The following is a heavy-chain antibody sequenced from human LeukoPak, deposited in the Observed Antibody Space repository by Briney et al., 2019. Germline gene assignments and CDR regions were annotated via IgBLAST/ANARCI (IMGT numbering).Heavy chain of an antibody. D-gene: IGHD6-19*01. CDR1: GFTFSSYA. CDR2: ISYDGSNK. J-gene: IGHJ4*02. Sequence: PGGSLRLSCAASGFTFSSYAMHWVRQAPGKGLEWVAVISYDGSNKYYADSVKGRFTISRDNSKSTLYLQMNSLRAEDTAVYYCARDAGPRQYSSGWYSPNYWGQGTLVTVSS. V-gene: IGHV3-30*04. CDR3: ARDAGPRQYSSGWYSPNY.